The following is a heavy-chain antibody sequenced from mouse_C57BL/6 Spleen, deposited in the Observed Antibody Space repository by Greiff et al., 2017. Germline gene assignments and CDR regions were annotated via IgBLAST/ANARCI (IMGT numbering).Heavy chain of an antibody. CDR1: GYTFTSYG. CDR3: ARDDGYYCFDY. Sequence: VQLQQSGAELARPGASVKLSCKASGYTFTSYGISWVKQRTGQGLEWIGEIYPRSGNTYYNEKFKGKATLTADKSSSTAYMELRSLTSENSAVYFCARDDGYYCFDYWGQGTTLTVSS. D-gene: IGHD2-3*01. CDR2: IYPRSGNT. V-gene: IGHV1-81*01. J-gene: IGHJ2*01.